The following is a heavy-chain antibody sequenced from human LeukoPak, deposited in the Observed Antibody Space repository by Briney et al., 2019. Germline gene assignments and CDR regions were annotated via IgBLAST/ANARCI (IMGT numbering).Heavy chain of an antibody. J-gene: IGHJ4*02. Sequence: SGGSLRLSCAASGFTFSSYWVTWVRQAPGKGLEWVANMNQDGSEIYHVDPVKDRFTISRDNAKKSLYLQMNSLRAEDTAVYYCARSDSNSWYSLHDYWGQGTLVTVSS. CDR3: ARSDSNSWYSLHDY. D-gene: IGHD6-13*01. CDR1: GFTFSSYW. V-gene: IGHV3-7*01. CDR2: MNQDGSEI.